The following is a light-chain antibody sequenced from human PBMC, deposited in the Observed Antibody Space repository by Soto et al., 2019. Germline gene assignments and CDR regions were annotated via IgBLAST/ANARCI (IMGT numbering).Light chain of an antibody. Sequence: QSALTHPPSATGSPRQSVTMSCTRTSSDVGGYDYVSWYQQHPGKAPKLMIYEVTIRPSGVSERFSGSKSGNTASLTVSRLQAEDEADYYCSSYTGGNPSYVFGTGTKVTVL. CDR3: SSYTGGNPSYV. CDR1: SSDVGGYDY. J-gene: IGLJ1*01. CDR2: EVT. V-gene: IGLV2-8*01.